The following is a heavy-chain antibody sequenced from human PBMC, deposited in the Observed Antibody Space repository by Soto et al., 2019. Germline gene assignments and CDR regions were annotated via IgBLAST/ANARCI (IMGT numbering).Heavy chain of an antibody. D-gene: IGHD3-3*01. CDR1: GFTCSSYG. CDR2: IWYDGSNK. CDR3: ARGHYYDFWSGYSTPHYSGMDV. J-gene: IGHJ6*04. V-gene: IGHV3-33*01. Sequence: GGSLRLSCAASGFTCSSYGMHWVRQAPGKGLEWVAVIWYDGSNKYYADSVKGRFTISRDNSKNTLYLQMNSLRAEDTAVYYCARGHYYDFWSGYSTPHYSGMDVWGEGTTVTVSS.